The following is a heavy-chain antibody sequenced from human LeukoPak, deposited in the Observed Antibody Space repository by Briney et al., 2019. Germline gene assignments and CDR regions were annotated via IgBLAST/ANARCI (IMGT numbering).Heavy chain of an antibody. J-gene: IGHJ4*02. CDR3: ASSSYDILTGYYRELDY. CDR1: GFTFSSYE. CDR2: ISSSGSTI. D-gene: IGHD3-9*01. Sequence: GGSLRLSCAASGFTFSSYEMNWVRQAPGKGLEWVTYISSSGSTIYYADSVKGRFTISRDNAKNSLYLQMNSLRAEDTAVYYCASSSYDILTGYYRELDYWGQGTLVTVSS. V-gene: IGHV3-48*03.